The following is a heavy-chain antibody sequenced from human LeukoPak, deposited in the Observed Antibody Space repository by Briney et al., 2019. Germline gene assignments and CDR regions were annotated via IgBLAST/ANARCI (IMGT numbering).Heavy chain of an antibody. Sequence: ASVKLSCKSSVYTSTSYGITWVRQASGQGLEWMGWISGYNCNTNYAQKFQGRVTMTEDTSTDTAYMELSSLRSEDTAVYDCATIGPPKRATSLYDAFDIWGQGTMVTVSS. J-gene: IGHJ3*02. CDR2: ISGYNCNT. V-gene: IGHV1-18*01. D-gene: IGHD1-26*01. CDR3: ATIGPPKRATSLYDAFDI. CDR1: VYTSTSYG.